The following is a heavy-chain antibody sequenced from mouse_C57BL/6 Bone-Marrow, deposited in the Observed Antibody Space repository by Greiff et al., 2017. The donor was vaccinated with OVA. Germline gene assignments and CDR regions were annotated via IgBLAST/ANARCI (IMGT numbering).Heavy chain of an antibody. CDR2: ISDGGSYT. J-gene: IGHJ3*01. V-gene: IGHV5-4*01. Sequence: EVHLVESGGGLVKPGGSLKLSCAASGFTFSSYAMSWVRQTPEKRLEWVATISDGGSYTYYPDNVKGRFTISRDNAKNNLYLQMSHLKSEDTAMYYCAREIAYWGHGTLVSVSA. CDR3: AREIAY. CDR1: GFTFSSYA.